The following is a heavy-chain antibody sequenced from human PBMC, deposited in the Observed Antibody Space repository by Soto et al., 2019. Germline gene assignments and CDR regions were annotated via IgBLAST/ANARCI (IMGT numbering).Heavy chain of an antibody. J-gene: IGHJ4*02. D-gene: IGHD3-3*01. CDR3: ATRGDFWSGYSDFDY. CDR1: GFTFSSYA. Sequence: GSLRLSCAASGFTFSSYAMSWVRQAPGKGLEWVSAISGSGGSTYYADSVKGRFTISRDNSKNTLYLQMSSLRAEDTAVYYCATRGDFWSGYSDFDYWGQGTLVTVSS. CDR2: ISGSGGST. V-gene: IGHV3-23*01.